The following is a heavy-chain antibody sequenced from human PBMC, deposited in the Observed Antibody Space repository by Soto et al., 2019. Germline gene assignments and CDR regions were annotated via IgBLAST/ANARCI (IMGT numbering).Heavy chain of an antibody. CDR3: AREGVRGYYYYYGMDV. J-gene: IGHJ6*02. CDR1: GGTFSSYA. Sequence: ASVKVSCKASGGTFSSYAISWVRRAPGEGLGWMGGIIPIFGTANYAQKFQGRVTITADESTSTAYMELSSLRSEDTAVYYCAREGVRGYYYYYGMDVWGQGTTVTVSS. CDR2: IIPIFGTA. V-gene: IGHV1-69*13. D-gene: IGHD3-10*01.